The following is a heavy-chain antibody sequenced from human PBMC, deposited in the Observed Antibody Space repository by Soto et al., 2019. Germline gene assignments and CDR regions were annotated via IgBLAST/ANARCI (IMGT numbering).Heavy chain of an antibody. D-gene: IGHD3-3*01. CDR1: GFPFKTYG. CDR3: ARDRGHVEWLPRQIDY. J-gene: IGHJ4*02. CDR2: LSYDGVNK. Sequence: QVQLVESGGGVVQPGTSLRLSCAGSGFPFKTYGMHWVRQVPGKGLQWVAALSYDGVNKFYVDSVKGRFTVSRDNSKNTVSLEMSSLRADDSAVYYCARDRGHVEWLPRQIDYWGQGTTVTVSS. V-gene: IGHV3-30*03.